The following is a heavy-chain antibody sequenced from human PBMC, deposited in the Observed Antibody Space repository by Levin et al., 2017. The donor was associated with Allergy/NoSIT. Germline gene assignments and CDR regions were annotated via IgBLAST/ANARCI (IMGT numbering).Heavy chain of an antibody. J-gene: IGHJ4*02. V-gene: IGHV5-51*01. Sequence: NLGESLKISCKTSGYSFTNYWIGWVCQRPGQGLEWMGVTHPGTSETRYGPSFQGHVSISVDKSVTTAYLQWSSLKASDTAIYYCARHGVGSGWDTGDYWGQGTLVTVSS. CDR1: GYSFTNYW. CDR3: ARHGVGSGWDTGDY. CDR2: THPGTSET. D-gene: IGHD6-19*01.